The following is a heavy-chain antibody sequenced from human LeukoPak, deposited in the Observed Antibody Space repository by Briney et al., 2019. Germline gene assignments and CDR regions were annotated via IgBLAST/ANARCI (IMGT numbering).Heavy chain of an antibody. CDR3: ARAFRGYTFGFDS. CDR2: IKQDGSEK. CDR1: GFTFSSYW. J-gene: IGHJ4*02. V-gene: IGHV3-7*01. D-gene: IGHD3-16*01. Sequence: GGSLRLSCAASGFTFSSYWMSWVRQAPGKGLEWVANIKQDGSEKYYVDSVKGRFTISRDNAKNSLYLQMNSLRAEDTAVYYCARAFRGYTFGFDSWGQGTLVTVSS.